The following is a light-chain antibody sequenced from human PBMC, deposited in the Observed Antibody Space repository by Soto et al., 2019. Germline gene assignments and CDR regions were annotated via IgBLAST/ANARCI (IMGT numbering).Light chain of an antibody. J-gene: IGKJ1*01. CDR2: AAS. CDR3: QQSYSTPDT. V-gene: IGKV1-39*01. Sequence: DIQMTQSPSSLSASVGDRVTIACRASQSISIYLNWYQQKPGKAPKLLIYAASSLQSGVPSRFSGSGSGTDFTLTISSLQPEDFATYYCQQSYSTPDTFGQGTKVEIK. CDR1: QSISIY.